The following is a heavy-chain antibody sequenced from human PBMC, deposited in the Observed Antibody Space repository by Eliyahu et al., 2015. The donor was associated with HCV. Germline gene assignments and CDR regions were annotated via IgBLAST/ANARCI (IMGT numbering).Heavy chain of an antibody. CDR1: GGSSSDYY. D-gene: IGHD2-15*01. CDR2: INHSGNV. V-gene: IGHV4-34*02. J-gene: IGHJ4*02. CDR3: ARGRGRFCSGITCQYAFDN. Sequence: QMHLQQWGAGLLKPSETLSLTCAIYGGSSSDYYWNWVRQSPGKGLEWLGEINHSGNVNYNPSLKSRVSISLERSKNQISLRMNSVTAADTALYYCARGRGRFCSGITCQYAFDNWGQGTLITVSS.